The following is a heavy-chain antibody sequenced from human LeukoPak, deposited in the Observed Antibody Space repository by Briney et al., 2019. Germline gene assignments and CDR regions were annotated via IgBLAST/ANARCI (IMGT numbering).Heavy chain of an antibody. Sequence: GGSLRLSCAASGFTFSSYFIHWVRQGPGKALVWVSRIGSDGSSASSADSVKGRFTISRDSAKNTLYLQMNSLRAEDTAVYYCARSPSRAYFDSWGQGTLVTVSS. J-gene: IGHJ4*02. CDR1: GFTFSSYF. CDR2: IGSDGSSA. D-gene: IGHD6-6*01. CDR3: ARSPSRAYFDS. V-gene: IGHV3-74*01.